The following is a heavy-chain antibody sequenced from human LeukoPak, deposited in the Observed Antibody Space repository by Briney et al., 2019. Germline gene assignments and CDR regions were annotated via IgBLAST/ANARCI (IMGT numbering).Heavy chain of an antibody. J-gene: IGHJ4*02. V-gene: IGHV3-48*01. D-gene: IGHD5-12*01. CDR1: GFTFSSYS. Sequence: GGSLRLSCAASGFTFSSYSMNWVRQAPGKGLEWLSYISSSSPSTMYYADSVKGRFTISRDNAKNSLYLQMNSLRAEDTAVYYCARIIVAYTGVDYWGQGTLVTVSS. CDR3: ARIIVAYTGVDY. CDR2: ISSSSPSTM.